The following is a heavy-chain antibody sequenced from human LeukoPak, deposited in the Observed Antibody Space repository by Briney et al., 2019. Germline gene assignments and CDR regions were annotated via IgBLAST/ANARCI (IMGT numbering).Heavy chain of an antibody. V-gene: IGHV3-15*01. Sequence: TGGSLRLSCAASGFTFSNAWMSWVRQAPGKGLEWVGRIKSKTDGGTTDYAAPVKGRFTISRDDSKNTLYLQMNSLKTEDTAVYYCTKKPPGQQLDDAFDIWGQGTMATVSS. CDR3: TKKPPGQQLDDAFDI. CDR2: IKSKTDGGTT. J-gene: IGHJ3*02. D-gene: IGHD6-13*01. CDR1: GFTFSNAW.